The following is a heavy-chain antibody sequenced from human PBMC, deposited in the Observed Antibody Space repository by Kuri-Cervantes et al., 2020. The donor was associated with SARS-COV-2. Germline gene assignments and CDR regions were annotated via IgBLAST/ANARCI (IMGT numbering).Heavy chain of an antibody. Sequence: SETLSLTCTVSGGSISSGDYYWSWIRQPPGKGLEWIGYIYFSGSNFYSPSLKRRGTIIVDTSKDQFSLKLNSVTAADTAVYYCWGSSTSSYYYYGMDVWGHGTMVTVSS. D-gene: IGHD6-6*01. CDR3: WGSSTSSYYYYGMDV. V-gene: IGHV4-30-4*01. J-gene: IGHJ6*02. CDR2: IYFSGSN. CDR1: GGSISSGDYY.